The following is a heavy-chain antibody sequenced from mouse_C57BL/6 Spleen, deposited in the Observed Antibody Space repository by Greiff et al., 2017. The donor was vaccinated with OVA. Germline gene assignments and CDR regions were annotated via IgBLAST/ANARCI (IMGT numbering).Heavy chain of an antibody. CDR3: ARGAAPAD. CDR2: IYPGDGDT. V-gene: IGHV1-82*01. CDR1: GYAFSSSW. D-gene: IGHD6-1*01. J-gene: IGHJ2*01. Sequence: QVQLQQSGPELVKPGASVKISCKASGYAFSSSWMNWVKQRPGKGLEWIGRIYPGDGDTNYNGKFKGKATLTADKSSSTAYMQLSSLTSEDSAVYFCARGAAPADWGQGTTLTVSS.